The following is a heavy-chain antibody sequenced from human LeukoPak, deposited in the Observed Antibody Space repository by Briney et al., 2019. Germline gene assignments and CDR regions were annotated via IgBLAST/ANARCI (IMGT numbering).Heavy chain of an antibody. V-gene: IGHV3-30*01. D-gene: IGHD6-6*01. Sequence: GRSLRLSCAASGFTFSSYAMHWVRQAPGKGLEWVAVISHDGSNKYYADSVKGRFTISRDNSKNTLYLQMNSLGAEDTAVYYCASRSSSLIDYWGQGTLVTVSS. CDR1: GFTFSSYA. J-gene: IGHJ4*02. CDR2: ISHDGSNK. CDR3: ASRSSSLIDY.